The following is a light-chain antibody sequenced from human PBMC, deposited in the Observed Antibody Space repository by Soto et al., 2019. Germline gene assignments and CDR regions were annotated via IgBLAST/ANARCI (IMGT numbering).Light chain of an antibody. Sequence: EIVLTQSPGTLSLSPGERATLSCRASQSVSSSYLAWYQQKPGQAPRLLIYGASSRATGIPDRFSGSGSGTDFTLPISRLEPEDFAVYYCQQYSSSPLSFGPGPNVDIK. V-gene: IGKV3-20*01. CDR3: QQYSSSPLS. CDR1: QSVSSSY. CDR2: GAS. J-gene: IGKJ3*01.